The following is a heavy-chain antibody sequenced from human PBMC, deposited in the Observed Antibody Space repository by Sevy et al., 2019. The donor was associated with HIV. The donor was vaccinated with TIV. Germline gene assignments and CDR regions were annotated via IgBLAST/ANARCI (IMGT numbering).Heavy chain of an antibody. CDR3: STDDLISY. J-gene: IGHJ4*02. CDR1: GFDFPNAW. D-gene: IGHD3-3*02. Sequence: GGSLRLSCTASGFDFPNAWMNWIRQVPGKGLEWVGHIKSITDGGEADYAAPEKSRFTISRHDSKNTLYLQMNSLKAEDTAVYYCSTDDLISYWGRGTLVTVSS. CDR2: IKSITDGGEA. V-gene: IGHV3-15*07.